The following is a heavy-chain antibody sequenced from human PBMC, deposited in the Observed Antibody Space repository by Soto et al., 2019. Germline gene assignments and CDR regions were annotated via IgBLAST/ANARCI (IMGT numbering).Heavy chain of an antibody. Sequence: QLQLQESGPGLVKPSETLSLTCSVSGDSINSNSYYWGWIRQPPGKGLEWIGRIYYSGNNYYNPSLATRVTITVDKSKSQFSLKLRSVTAADSAVYFCARLEGLATTSYYFDYWGQGTLVTVSS. V-gene: IGHV4-39*01. J-gene: IGHJ4*02. D-gene: IGHD3-9*01. CDR2: IYYSGNN. CDR1: GDSINSNSYY. CDR3: ARLEGLATTSYYFDY.